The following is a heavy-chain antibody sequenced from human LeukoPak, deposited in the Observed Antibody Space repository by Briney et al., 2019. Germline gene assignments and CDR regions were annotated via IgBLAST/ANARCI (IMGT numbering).Heavy chain of an antibody. V-gene: IGHV5-51*01. D-gene: IGHD1-1*01. Sequence: GESLKISCKGSGYSFTSYWIGWVRQMPGEGLECMGIIYPGDSDTRYSPSFQGQVTISADGSISTAYLQWSSLKASDTAMYYCARHETGPYFDYWGQGTLVTVSS. CDR2: IYPGDSDT. CDR1: GYSFTSYW. J-gene: IGHJ4*02. CDR3: ARHETGPYFDY.